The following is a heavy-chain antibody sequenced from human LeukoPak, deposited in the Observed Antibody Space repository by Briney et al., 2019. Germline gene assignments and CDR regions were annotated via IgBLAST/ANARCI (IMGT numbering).Heavy chain of an antibody. D-gene: IGHD5-12*01. CDR2: IYYSGST. J-gene: IGHJ4*02. CDR3: ARDGIVARTGIDY. CDR1: GFTFSSYG. Sequence: LRLSCAASGFTFSSYGMHWIRQHPGKGLEWIGYIYYSGSTYYNPSLKSRVTISVDTSKNQFSLKLSSVTAADTAVYYCARDGIVARTGIDYWGQGTLVTVSS. V-gene: IGHV4-31*02.